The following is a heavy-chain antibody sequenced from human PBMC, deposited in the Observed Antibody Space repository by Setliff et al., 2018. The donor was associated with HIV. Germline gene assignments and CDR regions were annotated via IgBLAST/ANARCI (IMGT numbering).Heavy chain of an antibody. J-gene: IGHJ3*02. D-gene: IGHD3-22*01. CDR1: GGSISSYY. V-gene: IGHV4-59*01. CDR2: IYYSGST. Sequence: SETLSLTCTVSGGSISSYYWSWIRQPPGKGLEWIGYIYYSGSTNYNPSLKSRVTISVDTSKNHFSLKLSSVTAADTAVYYCARDTYYHDSSGYQRAFDIWGQGTMVTVSS. CDR3: ARDTYYHDSSGYQRAFDI.